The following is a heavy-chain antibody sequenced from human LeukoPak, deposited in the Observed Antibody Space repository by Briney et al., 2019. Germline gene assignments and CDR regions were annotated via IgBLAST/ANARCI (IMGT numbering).Heavy chain of an antibody. V-gene: IGHV3-7*01. CDR1: GFTFSSYW. CDR3: ARDKYYYDSSGYYGTNGGFDY. CDR2: IKQEGSEK. D-gene: IGHD3-22*01. Sequence: GGSLRLSCAASGFTFSSYWMSWVRQAPGKGLDGVANIKQEGSEKYYVDSVKGRFTISRDNAKNSLYLQMNSLRAEDTAVYYCARDKYYYDSSGYYGTNGGFDYWGQGTLVTVSS. J-gene: IGHJ4*02.